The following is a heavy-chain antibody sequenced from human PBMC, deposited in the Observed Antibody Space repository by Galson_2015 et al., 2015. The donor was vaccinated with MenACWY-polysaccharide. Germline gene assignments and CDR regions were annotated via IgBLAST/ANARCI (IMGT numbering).Heavy chain of an antibody. CDR2: INPNTGGT. Sequence: SVKLSCAASGFTFTDYYMHWVRQAPGQGLEWMGRINPNTGGTNYTQSVQGRVTMTRDTSISTAYMEMNRLRADDTAVYYCARESGGIVLVARWVDPWGQGTLVTVSS. J-gene: IGHJ5*02. V-gene: IGHV1-2*06. D-gene: IGHD1-26*01. CDR1: GFTFTDYY. CDR3: ARESGGIVLVARWVDP.